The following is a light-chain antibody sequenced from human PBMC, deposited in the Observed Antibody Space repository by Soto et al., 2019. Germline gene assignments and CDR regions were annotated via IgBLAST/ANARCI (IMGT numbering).Light chain of an antibody. CDR2: QDS. CDR3: QAWDSSTHVV. Sequence: SYELTQPPSVSVSPGQRASITCSGAKLGDKYACWYQQKPGQSPVLVIYQDSKRPSGIPERFSGSNSGNTATLTISGTQAMDEADYYCQAWDSSTHVVFGGGTKVTVL. V-gene: IGLV3-1*01. J-gene: IGLJ2*01. CDR1: KLGDKY.